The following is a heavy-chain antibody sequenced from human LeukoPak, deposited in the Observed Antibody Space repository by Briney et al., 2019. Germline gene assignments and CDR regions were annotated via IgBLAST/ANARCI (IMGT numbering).Heavy chain of an antibody. J-gene: IGHJ5*02. CDR1: GGIISTYG. D-gene: IGHD6-13*01. Sequence: SVKVSCKASGGIISTYGIAWVRQAPGQGLEWMGGIVPPFGRTNYAQKFQGRVTITTDESTSTAYMELSSLRSEDTAVYYCARVRSSSWPNWFDPWGQGTLVTVSS. CDR3: ARVRSSSWPNWFDP. CDR2: IVPPFGRT. V-gene: IGHV1-69*05.